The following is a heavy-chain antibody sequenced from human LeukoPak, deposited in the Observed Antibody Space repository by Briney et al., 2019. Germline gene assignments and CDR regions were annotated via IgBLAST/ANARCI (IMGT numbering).Heavy chain of an antibody. V-gene: IGHV4-34*01. Sequence: SETLSLTCAVYGGSFRGYYWSWIRQPPGKGLEWIGEINHSGSTNYNPSLKSRVTISVDTSKNQFSLKLSSVTAADTAVYYCARGVYYDSSGYYPFDYWGQGTLVTVSS. D-gene: IGHD3-22*01. CDR1: GGSFRGYY. CDR3: ARGVYYDSSGYYPFDY. J-gene: IGHJ4*02. CDR2: INHSGST.